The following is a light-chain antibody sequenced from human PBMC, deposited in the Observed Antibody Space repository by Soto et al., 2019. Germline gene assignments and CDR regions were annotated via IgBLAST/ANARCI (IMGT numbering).Light chain of an antibody. CDR1: QSISSW. CDR3: QEYIDFS. V-gene: IGKV1-5*03. J-gene: IGKJ2*01. Sequence: DIQMTQSPSTLSASVGDRVTITCRTSQSISSWLAWFQQKPGRAPKLLIYKASNLEGGVPSRFSGSGSGAEFTLTISSLQPDGFATYYCQEYIDFSFGLGTKLEI. CDR2: KAS.